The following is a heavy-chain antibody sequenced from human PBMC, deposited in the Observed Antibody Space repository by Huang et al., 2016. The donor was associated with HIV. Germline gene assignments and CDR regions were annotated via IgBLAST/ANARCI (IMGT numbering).Heavy chain of an antibody. Sequence: VQLVQSGAEVKKPGESLKISCKGSGYSFRSYWIAWVRQMPGKGLEWMVINFPDKSDSTYSPSFEGQVTISADKSIGTAYLQWSSLKASDTAMYYCARRFSSSSGYFDYWGQGSLVTVSS. V-gene: IGHV5-51*01. CDR2: NFPDKSDS. D-gene: IGHD6-6*01. CDR3: ARRFSSSSGYFDY. CDR1: GYSFRSYW. J-gene: IGHJ4*02.